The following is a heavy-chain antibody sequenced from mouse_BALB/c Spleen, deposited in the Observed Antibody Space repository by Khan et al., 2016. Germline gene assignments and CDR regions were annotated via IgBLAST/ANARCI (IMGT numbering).Heavy chain of an antibody. D-gene: IGHD1-1*01. V-gene: IGHV2-9*02. Sequence: QVQLKQSGPGLVAPSQSLSISCTVSGFSLASYGVHWVRQPPGKGLEWLGVIWAGGTTNYNSALMSRLSISKDNSKSQVFLKMNSLQTDDTAMYYCARDRPIYYYGTSNVGAMDYWGQGTSVTVSS. CDR1: GFSLASYG. CDR3: ARDRPIYYYGTSNVGAMDY. CDR2: IWAGGTT. J-gene: IGHJ4*01.